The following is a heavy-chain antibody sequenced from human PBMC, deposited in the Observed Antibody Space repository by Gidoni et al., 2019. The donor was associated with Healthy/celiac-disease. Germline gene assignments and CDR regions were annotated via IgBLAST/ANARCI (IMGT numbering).Heavy chain of an antibody. CDR1: GGSIRRGSYY. D-gene: IGHD3-22*01. CDR3: ARGSTMIPDPWFYP. Sequence: QVQLQESGPGLVKPSQTLSLTCTVSGGSIRRGSYYWSWIQQPAGKGLEWLGRIYTSGSTNYNPSLKSRFTISVDTSKNKFSLKLSSVTAADTAVYYCARGSTMIPDPWFYPWGQGTLVTVSS. V-gene: IGHV4-61*02. CDR2: IYTSGST. J-gene: IGHJ5*02.